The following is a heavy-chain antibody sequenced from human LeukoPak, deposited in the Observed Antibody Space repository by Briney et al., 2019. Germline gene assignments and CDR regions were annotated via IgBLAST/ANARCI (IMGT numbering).Heavy chain of an antibody. CDR2: ISYDGVNK. CDR1: GFTFSSYG. Sequence: PGRPLRLSCAASGFTFSSYGMHWVRQAPGKGLEWVAVISYDGVNKYYSDSVKGRFTISRDNSKTTLYLQMNSLRAEDTAVYYCAKDREEVTFGGVTPLYYFDYWGQGTLVTVSS. D-gene: IGHD3-16*01. V-gene: IGHV3-30*18. CDR3: AKDREEVTFGGVTPLYYFDY. J-gene: IGHJ4*02.